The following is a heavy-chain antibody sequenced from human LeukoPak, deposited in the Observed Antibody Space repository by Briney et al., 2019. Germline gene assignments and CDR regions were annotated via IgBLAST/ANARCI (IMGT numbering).Heavy chain of an antibody. CDR2: IGTTGDT. CDR3: TREKAYCGTGCYYDY. J-gene: IGHJ4*02. CDR1: GFTFNNYD. V-gene: IGHV3-13*01. Sequence: PGGSLRLSCSASGFTFNNYDMHWVRQVTGKGLEWVSSIGTTGDTHYSDSVKGRFTISRENAKSSFYLQMNGLTAGDTAVYYYTREKAYCGTGCYYDYWGQGTQVTVSS. D-gene: IGHD2-21*01.